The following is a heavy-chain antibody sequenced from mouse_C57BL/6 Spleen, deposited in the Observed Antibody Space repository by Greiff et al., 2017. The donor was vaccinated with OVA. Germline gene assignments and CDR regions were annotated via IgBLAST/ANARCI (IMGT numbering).Heavy chain of an antibody. D-gene: IGHD1-1*01. Sequence: EVQLQQSGPELVKPGASVKISCKASGYTFTDYYMNWVKQSHGKSLEWIGDINPNNGGTSYNQKFKGKATLTVDKSSSTAYMELRSLTSEDSAVYYCARWYYGSRGGYFDVWGTGTTVTVSS. CDR1: GYTFTDYY. CDR2: INPNNGGT. CDR3: ARWYYGSRGGYFDV. J-gene: IGHJ1*03. V-gene: IGHV1-26*01.